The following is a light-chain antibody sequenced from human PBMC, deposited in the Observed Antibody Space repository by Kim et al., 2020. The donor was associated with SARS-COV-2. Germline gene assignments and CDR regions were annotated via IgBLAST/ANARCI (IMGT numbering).Light chain of an antibody. CDR1: QSIDSK. J-gene: IGKJ2*01. Sequence: SVTPKEKVTITCRASQSIDSKLHWYQQKPDQSPKLLIKFASRSISGVPSRFSGSGSGTDFTLTIDNLEAEDAAAYYCHQSSSLPGTFGQGTKLEI. CDR3: HQSSSLPGT. V-gene: IGKV6D-21*02. CDR2: FAS.